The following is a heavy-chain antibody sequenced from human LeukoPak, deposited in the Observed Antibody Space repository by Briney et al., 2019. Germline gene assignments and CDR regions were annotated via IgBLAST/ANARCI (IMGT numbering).Heavy chain of an antibody. Sequence: GESVKISCKGSGYSFTSYWIGWVRQMPGKGLEWMGIIYPGDSDTRYSPSFQGQVTISADKSISTAYLQWSSLKASDTAMYYCARQGYDSSGYYSTFDYWGQGTLVTVSS. CDR2: IYPGDSDT. J-gene: IGHJ4*02. D-gene: IGHD3-22*01. CDR1: GYSFTSYW. CDR3: ARQGYDSSGYYSTFDY. V-gene: IGHV5-51*01.